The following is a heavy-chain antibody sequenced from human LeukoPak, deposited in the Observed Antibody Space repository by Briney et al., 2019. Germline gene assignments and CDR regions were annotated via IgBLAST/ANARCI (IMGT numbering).Heavy chain of an antibody. CDR1: GFTFSSYA. CDR3: ARDLGDYGDYVM. V-gene: IGHV3-30-3*01. D-gene: IGHD4-17*01. J-gene: IGHJ4*02. CDR2: ISYDGSNK. Sequence: GGSLRLSGAAPGFTFSSYAMHWVRQAPGKGLEWVAVISYDGSNKYYADSVKGRFTISRDNSKNTLYPQMNSLRAEDTAVYYCARDLGDYGDYVMWGQGTLVTVSS.